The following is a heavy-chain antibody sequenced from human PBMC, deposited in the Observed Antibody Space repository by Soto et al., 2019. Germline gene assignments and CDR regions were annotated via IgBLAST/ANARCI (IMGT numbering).Heavy chain of an antibody. D-gene: IGHD2-2*01. J-gene: IGHJ6*02. V-gene: IGHV1-3*01. Sequence: ASVKVSCKASGYTFTSYAMHWVRQAPGQRLEWMEWINAGNGNTKYSQKFQGRVTITRDTSASTAYMELSSLRSEDTAVYYCARARGTSRHYYYGMDVWGQGTTVTVSS. CDR2: INAGNGNT. CDR1: GYTFTSYA. CDR3: ARARGTSRHYYYGMDV.